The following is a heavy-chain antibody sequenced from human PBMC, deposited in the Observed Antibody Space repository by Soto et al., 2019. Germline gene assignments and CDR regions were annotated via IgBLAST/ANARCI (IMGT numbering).Heavy chain of an antibody. J-gene: IGHJ6*02. Sequence: PGGSLRLSCAASGFTFSSYSMNWVRQAPGKGLEWVSSISSSSSYIYYADSVKGRFTISRDNAKNSLYLQMNSLRAEDTAVYYCARDLRCSGGSCYSVGNYGMDVWGQGTTVTVSS. V-gene: IGHV3-21*01. CDR1: GFTFSSYS. D-gene: IGHD2-15*01. CDR3: ARDLRCSGGSCYSVGNYGMDV. CDR2: ISSSSSYI.